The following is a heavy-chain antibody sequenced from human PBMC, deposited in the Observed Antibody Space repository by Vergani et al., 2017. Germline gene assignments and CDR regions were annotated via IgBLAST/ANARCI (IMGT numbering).Heavy chain of an antibody. V-gene: IGHV3-30*04. CDR3: AKVGEWFGELLYFDY. D-gene: IGHD3-10*01. CDR1: GFTFSSYA. CDR2: ISYDGSNK. Sequence: QVQLVESGGGVVQPGRSLRLSCAASGFTFSSYAMHWVRQAPGKGLEWVAVISYDGSNKYYADSVKGRFTISRDNSKNTLYLQMNSLRAEDTAVYYCAKVGEWFGELLYFDYWGQGTLVTVSS. J-gene: IGHJ4*02.